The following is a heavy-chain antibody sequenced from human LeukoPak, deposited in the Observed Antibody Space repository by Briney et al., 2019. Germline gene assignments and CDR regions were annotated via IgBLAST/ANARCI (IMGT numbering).Heavy chain of an antibody. V-gene: IGHV3-30*02. CDR1: GFTFSSYG. J-gene: IGHJ4*02. CDR3: ANEWLHISGTYKANN. Sequence: PGGSLRLSCAASGFTFSSYGMHWVRQAPGKGLEWVAFILNDGTNKYHADSVKGRFTVSRDNSKNTLYLQKNSLRTEDSAVYYCANEWLHISGTYKANNWGQGTLVTVSS. D-gene: IGHD3-10*01. CDR2: ILNDGTNK.